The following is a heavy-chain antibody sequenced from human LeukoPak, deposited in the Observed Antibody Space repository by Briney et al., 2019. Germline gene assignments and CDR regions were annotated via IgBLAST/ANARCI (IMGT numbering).Heavy chain of an antibody. CDR1: GFTFSSYA. J-gene: IGHJ3*02. Sequence: PGGSLRLSCAASGFTFSSYAMHWVRQAPGKGLEWLAVTSHDGSNKYYADSVKGRFTISRDNSKNTLYLQMNSLRAEDTAVYYCARDGVIRGAHDAFDIWGQGTMVTVSS. D-gene: IGHD3-10*01. CDR3: ARDGVIRGAHDAFDI. V-gene: IGHV3-30-3*01. CDR2: TSHDGSNK.